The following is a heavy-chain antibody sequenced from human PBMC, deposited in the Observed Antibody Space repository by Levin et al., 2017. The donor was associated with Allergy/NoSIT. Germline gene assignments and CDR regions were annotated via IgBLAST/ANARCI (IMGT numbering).Heavy chain of an antibody. CDR1: GGSISSGAYY. CDR2: IYHSGST. Sequence: SQTLSLTCTVSGGSISSGAYYWSWIRQHPGKGLEWIGNIYHSGSTYYIPSLRSRLTVSVDTSKNQFSLKLTSVTAADTAVYYCARLKTGENWFDPWGQGTLVTVSS. V-gene: IGHV4-31*03. J-gene: IGHJ5*02. CDR3: ARLKTGENWFDP.